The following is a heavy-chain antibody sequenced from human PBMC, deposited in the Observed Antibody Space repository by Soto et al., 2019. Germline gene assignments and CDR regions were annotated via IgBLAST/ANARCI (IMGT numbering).Heavy chain of an antibody. CDR2: ISASNGNT. CDR1: GYTFTKYG. J-gene: IGHJ4*02. Sequence: QVQLVQSGAEVKKPGASVKVSCKASGYTFTKYGINWVRQAPGQGLEWMGWISASNGNTKYAQRVQGRVTMTTDTSTSTAYMELRSLRSDDTAVYYCARSQSGDYEGCGYWGQGTLVTVSS. D-gene: IGHD4-17*01. V-gene: IGHV1-18*01. CDR3: ARSQSGDYEGCGY.